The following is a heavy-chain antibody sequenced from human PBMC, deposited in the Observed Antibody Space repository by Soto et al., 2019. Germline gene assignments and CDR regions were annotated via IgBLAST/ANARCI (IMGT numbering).Heavy chain of an antibody. CDR3: AKGITDTAMGK. V-gene: IGHV3-43*01. J-gene: IGHJ4*02. Sequence: EVQLVESGGVVVQPGGSLRLSCAASGFTFDDYTMHWVRQAPGKGLEWVSLISWDGGSTYYADSVKGRFTISRDNSKNSLYLQMNSLRTEDTALFYCAKGITDTAMGKWGQGTLVTVSS. D-gene: IGHD5-18*01. CDR1: GFTFDDYT. CDR2: ISWDGGST.